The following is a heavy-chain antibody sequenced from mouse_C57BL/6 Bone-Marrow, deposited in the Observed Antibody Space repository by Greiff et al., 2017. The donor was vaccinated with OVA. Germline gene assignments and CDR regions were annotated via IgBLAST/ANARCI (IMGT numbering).Heavy chain of an antibody. CDR2: INPNNGGT. V-gene: IGHV1-26*01. Sequence: VQLQQSGPELVKPGASVKISCKASGYTFTDYYMNWVKQRPGKSLEWIGDINPNNGGTSYNQKFKGKATLTVDKSSSTAYMELRSLTSEDSAVYYCARRIYFDYWGQGTTLTVSS. CDR1: GYTFTDYY. CDR3: ARRIYFDY. J-gene: IGHJ2*01.